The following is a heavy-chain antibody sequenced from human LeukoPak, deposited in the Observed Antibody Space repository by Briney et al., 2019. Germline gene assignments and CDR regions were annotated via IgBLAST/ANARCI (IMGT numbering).Heavy chain of an antibody. V-gene: IGHV3-30-3*01. CDR1: GFTFSSYA. D-gene: IGHD2-2*01. Sequence: PGTSLRLSCAASGFTFSSYAMHWVRQAPGKGLEWVAVISYDGSNKYYADSVKGRFTISRDNSKNALYLQMNSLRAEDTAVYYCARDLYCSSTSCSDYWGQGTLVTVSS. J-gene: IGHJ4*02. CDR2: ISYDGSNK. CDR3: ARDLYCSSTSCSDY.